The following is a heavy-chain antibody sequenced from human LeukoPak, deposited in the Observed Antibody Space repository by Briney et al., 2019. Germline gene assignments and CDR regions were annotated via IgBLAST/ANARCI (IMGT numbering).Heavy chain of an antibody. J-gene: IGHJ3*02. CDR2: ISYDGSNK. D-gene: IGHD2-15*01. CDR1: GFTFSSYA. V-gene: IGHV3-30-3*01. CDR3: AREILGSGAWDDAFDI. Sequence: GGSLRLSCAASGFTFSSYAMHWVRQAAGKGLEWVAVISYDGSNKYYADSVKGRFTISRDNSKNTLYLQMNSLRAEDTAVYYCAREILGSGAWDDAFDIWGQGTMVTVSS.